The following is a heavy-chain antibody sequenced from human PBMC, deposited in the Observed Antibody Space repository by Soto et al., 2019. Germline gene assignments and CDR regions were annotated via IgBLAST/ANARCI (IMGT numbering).Heavy chain of an antibody. CDR3: ASLRGSGTNFFFDS. V-gene: IGHV4-31*03. CDR1: GGSISSGDFYY. J-gene: IGHJ4*02. D-gene: IGHD3-10*01. CDR2: IFHNGNT. Sequence: TSETLSLTCTVSGGSISSGDFYYWTWIRQLPGKGLEWIGYIFHNGNTYYNPSLKSRLTISVDTSKNEFSLKLTSVTAADTAVYYCASLRGSGTNFFFDSWGQGTLVTVSS.